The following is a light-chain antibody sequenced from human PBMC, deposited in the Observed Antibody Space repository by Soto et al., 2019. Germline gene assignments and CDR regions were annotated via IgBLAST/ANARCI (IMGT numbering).Light chain of an antibody. CDR3: SSYAGSNNYV. CDR1: SSDVGGYNY. V-gene: IGLV2-8*01. Sequence: SVLTQPPSASGSPGQSVTISCTGTSSDVGGYNYVSWYQQHPGKAPKLMIYEVSKRPSGVPDRFSGSESGNTASLTVSGLQAEDEADYYCSSYAGSNNYVFGTGTKVTVL. CDR2: EVS. J-gene: IGLJ1*01.